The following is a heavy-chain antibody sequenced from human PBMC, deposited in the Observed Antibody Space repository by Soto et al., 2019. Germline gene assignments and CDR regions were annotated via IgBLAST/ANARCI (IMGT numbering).Heavy chain of an antibody. V-gene: IGHV3-33*01. CDR1: GFMFSSHG. Sequence: QVQLLESGGGVAQPGRSLRLSCAASGFMFSSHGMHWIRQAPGKGLEWVAVIWYDGSNKYYADSVKGRFTISRDNSKNTLYLQMNSLRVEDTAVYYCGPDTLDYWGQGTLVTVSS. CDR2: IWYDGSNK. CDR3: GPDTLDY. J-gene: IGHJ4*02.